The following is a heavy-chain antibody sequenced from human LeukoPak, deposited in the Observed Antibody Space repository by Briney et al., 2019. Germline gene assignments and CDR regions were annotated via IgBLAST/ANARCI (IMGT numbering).Heavy chain of an antibody. CDR3: AKETNSYSSGWYNY. V-gene: IGHV3-23*01. Sequence: PGGSLRLSCAASGFTFSSYAMSWVRQAPGKGLEWVTAISGSGGSTYYADSVKGRFTISRDNSKNTLYLQMNSLRAEDTAVYYCAKETNSYSSGWYNYWGQGTLVTVSS. CDR1: GFTFSSYA. J-gene: IGHJ4*02. D-gene: IGHD6-19*01. CDR2: ISGSGGST.